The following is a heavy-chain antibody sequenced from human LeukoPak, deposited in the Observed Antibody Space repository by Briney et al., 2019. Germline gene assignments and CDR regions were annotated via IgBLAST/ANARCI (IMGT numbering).Heavy chain of an antibody. J-gene: IGHJ3*02. CDR2: IWYDGSNK. CDR3: ARLGDYGAFDI. D-gene: IGHD4-17*01. CDR1: GFTCSSYG. V-gene: IGHV3-33*01. Sequence: GGSLRLSCAASGFTCSSYGMHWVRQAPGKGLEWVAVIWYDGSNKYYADSVKGRFTISRDNSKNTLYLQMNSLRAEDTAVYYCARLGDYGAFDIWGQGTMVTVSS.